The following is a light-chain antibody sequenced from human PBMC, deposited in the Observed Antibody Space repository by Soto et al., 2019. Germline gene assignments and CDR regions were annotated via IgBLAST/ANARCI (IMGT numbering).Light chain of an antibody. V-gene: IGKV1-33*01. J-gene: IGKJ4*01. CDR2: DAS. Sequence: DIQMTQSPASLSASVGDRVTITCQASQDISNFLNWYRQKPGEAPNLLIYDASTLETGVPLRFSGSGYVSYFSFTISSLQPEDVATYYCQQYKSLPLTFGGGTKVEIK. CDR3: QQYKSLPLT. CDR1: QDISNF.